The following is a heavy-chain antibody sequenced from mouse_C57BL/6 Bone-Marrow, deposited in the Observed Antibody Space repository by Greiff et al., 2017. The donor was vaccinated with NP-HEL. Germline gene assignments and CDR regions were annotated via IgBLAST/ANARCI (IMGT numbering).Heavy chain of an antibody. CDR2: ISDGGSYT. CDR1: GFTFSSYA. CDR3: ARSSTVVPGDY. Sequence: EVKLVESGGGLVKPGGSLKLSCAASGFTFSSYAMSWVRQTPEKRLEWVATISDGGSYTYYPDNVKGRFTISRDNAKNNLYLQMSHLKSEDTAMYYCARSSTVVPGDYWGQGTSVTVSS. V-gene: IGHV5-4*03. D-gene: IGHD1-1*01. J-gene: IGHJ4*01.